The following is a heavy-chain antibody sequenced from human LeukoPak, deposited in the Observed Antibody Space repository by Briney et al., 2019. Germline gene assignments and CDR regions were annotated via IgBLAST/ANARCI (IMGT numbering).Heavy chain of an antibody. Sequence: GGSLRLSCAAFGFTFSSYWMHWVRQAPGKGLVWVSRINSDGSSTSYADSVKGRFTISRDNAKNTLYLQMNSLRAEDTAVYYCARETYYYGSGSLSEDAFDIWGQGTMVTVSS. V-gene: IGHV3-74*01. J-gene: IGHJ3*02. CDR2: INSDGSST. D-gene: IGHD3-10*01. CDR1: GFTFSSYW. CDR3: ARETYYYGSGSLSEDAFDI.